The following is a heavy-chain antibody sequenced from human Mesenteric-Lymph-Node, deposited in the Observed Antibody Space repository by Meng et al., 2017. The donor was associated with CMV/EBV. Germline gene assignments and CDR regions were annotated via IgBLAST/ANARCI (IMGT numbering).Heavy chain of an antibody. CDR1: GFSFRSYW. J-gene: IGHJ6*02. Sequence: GGSLRLSCAASGFSFRSYWMHWVRQAPGKGLEWLASIREDGSEKHYVDSVKGRFTISRDNAENSLHLQMNSLRAEDTAVYYCASGYCSSTSCYKDWYYYGMDVWGQGTTVTVSS. D-gene: IGHD2-2*02. CDR3: ASGYCSSTSCYKDWYYYGMDV. CDR2: IREDGSEK. V-gene: IGHV3-7*01.